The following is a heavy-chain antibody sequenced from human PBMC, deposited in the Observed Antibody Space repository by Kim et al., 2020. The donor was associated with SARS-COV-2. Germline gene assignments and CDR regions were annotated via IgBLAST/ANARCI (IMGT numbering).Heavy chain of an antibody. V-gene: IGHV4-61*01. CDR3: ARGITFGGVIVIRRAWFDP. CDR2: IYYSGST. CDR1: GGSVSSGSYY. Sequence: SETLSLTCTVSGGSVSSGSYYWSWIRQPPGKGLEWIGYIYYSGSTNYNPSLKSRVTISVDTSKNQFSLKLSSVTAADTAVYYCARGITFGGVIVIRRAWFDPWGQGPLVTGSS. D-gene: IGHD3-16*02. J-gene: IGHJ5*02.